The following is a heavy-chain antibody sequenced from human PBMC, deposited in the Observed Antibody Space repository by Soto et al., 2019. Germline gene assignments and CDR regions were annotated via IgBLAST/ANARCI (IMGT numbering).Heavy chain of an antibody. CDR3: ARGSLYHYYYYGMDV. CDR1: GGSFSGYY. J-gene: IGHJ6*02. CDR2: INHSGST. V-gene: IGHV4-34*01. Sequence: QVQLQQWGAGLLKPWETLSLTCAVYGGSFSGYYWSWIRQPPGKELEWIGEINHSGSTNYNPSLKSRVTISVDTSKNQFSLKLSSVTAADTAVYYCARGSLYHYYYYGMDVWGQGTTVTVSS.